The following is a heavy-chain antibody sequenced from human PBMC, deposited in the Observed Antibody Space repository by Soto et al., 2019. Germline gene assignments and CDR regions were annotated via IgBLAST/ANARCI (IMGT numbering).Heavy chain of an antibody. V-gene: IGHV4-59*08. Sequence: SETLSLTCTVSGGSISSYNWSWIRQPPGKGLGWIGYIYYSGSTNYNPSLKSRVTISVDTSKNQFSLKLSSVTAADTAVYYCARHERMDSNDLFDYWGQGTLVTVS. D-gene: IGHD4-4*01. CDR1: GGSISSYN. CDR3: ARHERMDSNDLFDY. CDR2: IYYSGST. J-gene: IGHJ4*02.